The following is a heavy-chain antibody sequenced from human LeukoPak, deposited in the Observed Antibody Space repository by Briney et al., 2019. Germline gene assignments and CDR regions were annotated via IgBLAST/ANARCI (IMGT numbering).Heavy chain of an antibody. D-gene: IGHD1-26*01. Sequence: SETLSLTCTVSGYSISSGYYWGWIRQPPGKGLEWIGSIYHSGSTYYNPSLRSRVTISVDTSKNQFSLKLSSVTAADTPVYYCAAYSGSYYYWFDPWGQGTLVTVSS. V-gene: IGHV4-38-2*02. CDR1: GYSISSGYY. CDR3: AAYSGSYYYWFDP. CDR2: IYHSGST. J-gene: IGHJ5*02.